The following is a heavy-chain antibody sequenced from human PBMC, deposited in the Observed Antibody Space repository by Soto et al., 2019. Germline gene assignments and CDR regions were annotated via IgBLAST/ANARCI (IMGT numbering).Heavy chain of an antibody. J-gene: IGHJ6*02. Sequence: QVQLVQSGAEVKKPGASVKVSCKASGYTFTSYAMHWVRQAPGQRLEWMGWINAGNGNTKYSQKFQGRVTITRDTSASTAYMELSSRRSEDTAVYYCARSNDYRPYYYYYYGMDVWGQGTTVTVSS. D-gene: IGHD4-17*01. V-gene: IGHV1-3*01. CDR2: INAGNGNT. CDR1: GYTFTSYA. CDR3: ARSNDYRPYYYYYYGMDV.